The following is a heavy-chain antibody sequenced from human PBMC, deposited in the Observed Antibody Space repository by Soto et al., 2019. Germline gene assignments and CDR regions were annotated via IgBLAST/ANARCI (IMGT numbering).Heavy chain of an antibody. CDR3: TTDPLWFGELSYSMDV. D-gene: IGHD3-10*01. V-gene: IGHV3-53*02. Sequence: EVQLVETGGGLIQPGGSLRLSCAASGFTVSSNYMSWVRQAPGKGLEWVSVIYSGGSTYYADSVKGRFTISRDNSKNTLYLQMNSLKTEDTAVYYCTTDPLWFGELSYSMDVWGQGTTVTVSS. CDR2: IYSGGST. J-gene: IGHJ6*02. CDR1: GFTVSSNY.